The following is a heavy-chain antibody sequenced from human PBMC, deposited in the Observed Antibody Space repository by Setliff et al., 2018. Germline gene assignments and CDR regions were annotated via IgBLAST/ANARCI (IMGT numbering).Heavy chain of an antibody. J-gene: IGHJ6*03. V-gene: IGHV4-4*08. CDR3: ARDRRDYIGAGSSEIDYYYYYYMDV. CDR1: GGSISNFY. Sequence: SETLSLTCSVSGGSISNFYWSWIRQPPGKGLEWIGSISPGRSINYNPSLRSRVTISGDTSKNQISLNLSSGTAADTAVYHCARDRRDYIGAGSSEIDYYYYYYMDVWGKGTTVTVSS. CDR2: ISPGRSI. D-gene: IGHD3-10*01.